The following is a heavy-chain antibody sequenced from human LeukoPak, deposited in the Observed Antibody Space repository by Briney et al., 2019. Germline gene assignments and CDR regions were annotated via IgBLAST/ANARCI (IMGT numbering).Heavy chain of an antibody. CDR3: AREGYYDSSASFDY. CDR1: GFTFSSYY. Sequence: GGSLRLSCAGSGFTFSSYYMIWVRQAPGKGLEWVSYISRSSSTIYYADSVKGRFTISRDNAKNSLYLQMNSLRDEDTAVYYCAREGYYDSSASFDYWGQGTLVTVSS. J-gene: IGHJ4*02. CDR2: ISRSSSTI. D-gene: IGHD3-22*01. V-gene: IGHV3-48*02.